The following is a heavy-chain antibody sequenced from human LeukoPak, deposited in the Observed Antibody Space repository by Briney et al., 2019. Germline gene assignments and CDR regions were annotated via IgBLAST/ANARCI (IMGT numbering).Heavy chain of an antibody. Sequence: GSLRLSCAASGFTFIGYAMTWVRQAPGKGLEWVSAVSGNGGGTYYADSVRARFTISRDNSKNTLYLQMNSLRAENTAVYYCAVLVTSATVYWGQGALVTVSS. J-gene: IGHJ4*02. CDR2: VSGNGGGT. CDR3: AVLVTSATVY. D-gene: IGHD2-8*02. V-gene: IGHV3-23*01. CDR1: GFTFIGYA.